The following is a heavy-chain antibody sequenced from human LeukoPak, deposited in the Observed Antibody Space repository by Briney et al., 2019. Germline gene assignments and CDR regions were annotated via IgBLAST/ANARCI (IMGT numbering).Heavy chain of an antibody. Sequence: SETLSLTCTVSGYSISSGYYWGWIRQPPGRGLEGIGSISHGGSTYYTPSLKRRVTISVDTSKNQFSLKLSSVTAADTAVYCCARRIGAYGGNSGYFDYWGQGTLVTVSS. V-gene: IGHV4-38-2*02. J-gene: IGHJ4*02. D-gene: IGHD4-23*01. CDR2: ISHGGST. CDR3: ARRIGAYGGNSGYFDY. CDR1: GYSISSGYY.